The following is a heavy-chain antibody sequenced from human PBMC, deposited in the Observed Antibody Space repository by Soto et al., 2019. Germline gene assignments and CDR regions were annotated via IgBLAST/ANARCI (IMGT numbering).Heavy chain of an antibody. CDR1: GASISSGGFY. J-gene: IGHJ5*02. D-gene: IGHD3-16*02. V-gene: IGHV4-31*03. CDR2: IYDNENI. Sequence: QVQLQESGPGLVKPSDTLSLSCSVSGASISSGGFYWSWLRQFPGKGLEWIAYIYDNENIYYNPSLERRLTISVDTPSTQFSLPLTSVTGADTAIYYRARALMMTSGGIIVTDRLNWFDPWGEGTLVTVSS. CDR3: ARALMMTSGGIIVTDRLNWFDP.